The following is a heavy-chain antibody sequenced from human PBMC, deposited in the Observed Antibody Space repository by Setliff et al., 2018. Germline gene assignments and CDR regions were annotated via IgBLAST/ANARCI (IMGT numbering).Heavy chain of an antibody. Sequence: GGSLRLSCAASGFTFSSYEMNWVRQAPGKGLEWVSAISGSGGSTYYADSVKGRFTISRDNSKNTLYLQMNSLRAEDTAVYYCTRDYGFCSGGSCSYYGMDVWGQGTTVTVSS. CDR1: GFTFSSYE. CDR3: TRDYGFCSGGSCSYYGMDV. D-gene: IGHD2-15*01. V-gene: IGHV3-23*01. J-gene: IGHJ6*02. CDR2: ISGSGGST.